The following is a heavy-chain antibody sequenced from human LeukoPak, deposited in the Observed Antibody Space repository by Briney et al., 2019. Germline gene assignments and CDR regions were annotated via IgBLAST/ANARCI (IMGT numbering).Heavy chain of an antibody. CDR3: TKDSGHHRTDC. CDR2: VYYDGNT. V-gene: IGHV4-39*02. J-gene: IGHJ4*02. Sequence: SETLSLTCSVSGGSINRSGYYWGWIRQAPGTGLEWIGSVYYDGNTYYNPNPSLKSRATVSMDTSRNQFSLKLRSVTAADTAVYYCTKDSGHHRTDCWGQGTLVTVSS. CDR1: GGSINRSGYY. D-gene: IGHD1-26*01.